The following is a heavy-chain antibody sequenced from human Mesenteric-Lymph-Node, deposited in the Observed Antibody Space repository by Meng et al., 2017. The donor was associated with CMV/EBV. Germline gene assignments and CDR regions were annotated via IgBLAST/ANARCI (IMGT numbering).Heavy chain of an antibody. CDR3: SRQDNGSWRHFDY. D-gene: IGHD2-15*01. Sequence: SESLSLTCTVSGYSISSGYCWSWVRQPPGKGMEWSGGMYNSWSTYYNPSFKSRVTISVDTSKNQSSLKLGSVTATDTAVYYCSRQDNGSWRHFDYWGQGTLVTVSS. CDR2: MYNSWST. CDR1: GYSISSGYC. J-gene: IGHJ4*02. V-gene: IGHV4-38-2*02.